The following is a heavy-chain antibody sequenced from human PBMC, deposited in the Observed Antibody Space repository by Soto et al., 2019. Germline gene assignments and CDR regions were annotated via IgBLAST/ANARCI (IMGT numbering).Heavy chain of an antibody. D-gene: IGHD2-21*01. CDR1: GGSFSDHY. CDR2: INYSGTI. CDR3: AKYRGDPKLAFDI. V-gene: IGHV4-34*01. Sequence: SETLSLTCAIYGGSFSDHYRSWVRQPPGKGLEWIGEINYSGTINYNPSLESRVTVSVDTSKNQCTLKMTSVTAADTAVYYCAKYRGDPKLAFDIWGQGTMVT. J-gene: IGHJ3*02.